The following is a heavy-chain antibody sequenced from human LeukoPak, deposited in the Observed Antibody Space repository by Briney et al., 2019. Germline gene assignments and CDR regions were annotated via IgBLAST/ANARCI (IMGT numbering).Heavy chain of an antibody. CDR1: GFTFSSYA. CDR3: AKGIQLVSCDY. CDR2: ISGSGGGT. V-gene: IGHV3-23*01. D-gene: IGHD5-18*01. Sequence: GGSLRLSCAASGFTFSSYAMSWVRQAPGKGLEWVSGISGSGGGTYYADSVKGRFTTSRDNSKNMLFLQMNSLRAEDTAVYYCAKGIQLVSCDYWGQGTLVTVSS. J-gene: IGHJ4*02.